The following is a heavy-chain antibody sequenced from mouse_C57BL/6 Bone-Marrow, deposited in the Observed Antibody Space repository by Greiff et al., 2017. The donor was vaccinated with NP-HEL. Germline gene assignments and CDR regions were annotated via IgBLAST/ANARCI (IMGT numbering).Heavy chain of an antibody. Sequence: QVQLQQSGAELVKPGASVKISCKASGYTFTDYYINWVKQRPGQGLEWIGKIGPGSGSTYYNEKFKSKATLTVDKSSSTAYMQLSSLTSEDSAVYYCARLLYDGYFWYFDVWGTGTTVTVSS. J-gene: IGHJ1*03. CDR2: IGPGSGST. V-gene: IGHV1-77*01. CDR1: GYTFTDYY. CDR3: ARLLYDGYFWYFDV. D-gene: IGHD2-3*01.